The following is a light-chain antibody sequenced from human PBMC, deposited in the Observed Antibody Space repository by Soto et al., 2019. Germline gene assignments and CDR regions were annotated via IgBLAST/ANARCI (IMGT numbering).Light chain of an antibody. CDR2: GAS. Sequence: EIVLTQSPGSLSLSPGERATLSCRASQSFSSTFFAWYQQKPGQAPRLLIYGASGRATGIPDRFSGSGSGPDFTLTISRLEPEAFAVYYCQQYASSVTFGQGTKVEIK. J-gene: IGKJ1*01. CDR1: QSFSSTF. CDR3: QQYASSVT. V-gene: IGKV3-20*01.